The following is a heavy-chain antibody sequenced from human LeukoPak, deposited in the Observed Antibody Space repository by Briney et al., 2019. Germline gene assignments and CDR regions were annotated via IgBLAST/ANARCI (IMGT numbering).Heavy chain of an antibody. CDR1: GFTFSSYW. J-gene: IGHJ4*02. CDR2: IKQDGSEK. Sequence: PGGSLRLSCAASGFTFSSYWMSWVRQAPGKGLEWVANIKQDGSEKYYVDSVKGRFTISRDNAKNSLYLQMNSPRAEDTAVYYCARDDVRMVRGVDAFDYWGQGTLVTVSS. CDR3: ARDDVRMVRGVDAFDY. D-gene: IGHD3-10*01. V-gene: IGHV3-7*01.